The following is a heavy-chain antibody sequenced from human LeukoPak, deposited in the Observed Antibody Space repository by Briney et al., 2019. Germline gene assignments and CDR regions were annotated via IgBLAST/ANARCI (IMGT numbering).Heavy chain of an antibody. CDR3: AKDLIAHYYDSSGYLGSDY. J-gene: IGHJ4*02. V-gene: IGHV3-23*01. D-gene: IGHD3-22*01. Sequence: SGGSLRLSCAASGFTFSSYAMSWVRQAPGKGLEWVSAISGSGGSTYYADSVKGRFTISRDNSKNTLYLQMNSLRAEDTAVYYCAKDLIAHYYDSSGYLGSDYWGQGTLVSVSS. CDR1: GFTFSSYA. CDR2: ISGSGGST.